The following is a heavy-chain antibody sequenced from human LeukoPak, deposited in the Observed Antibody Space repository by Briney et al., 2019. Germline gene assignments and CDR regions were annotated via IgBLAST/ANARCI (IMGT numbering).Heavy chain of an antibody. CDR3: ASRYSSSFNFDY. J-gene: IGHJ4*02. CDR2: IYYSGST. CDR1: GGSISSSSYY. V-gene: IGHV4-39*07. D-gene: IGHD6-13*01. Sequence: SEALSLTCTVSGGSISSSSYYWGWIRQPPGKGLEWIGSIYYSGSTYYNPSLKSRVTISVDTSKNQFSLKLSSVTAADTAVYYCASRYSSSFNFDYWGQGTLVTVSS.